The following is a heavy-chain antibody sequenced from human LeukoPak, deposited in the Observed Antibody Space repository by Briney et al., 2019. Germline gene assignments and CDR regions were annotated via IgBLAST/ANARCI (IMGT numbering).Heavy chain of an antibody. J-gene: IGHJ4*02. CDR3: ARVKRIQLWLRGHFDY. V-gene: IGHV4-39*07. D-gene: IGHD5-18*01. Sequence: SETLSLTCTVSGGSISSSSYYWGWIRQPPGKGLEWIGEIYHSGSTNYNPSLKSRVTISVDKSKNQFSLKLSSVTAADTAVYYCARVKRIQLWLRGHFDYWGQGTLVTVSS. CDR2: IYHSGST. CDR1: GGSISSSSYY.